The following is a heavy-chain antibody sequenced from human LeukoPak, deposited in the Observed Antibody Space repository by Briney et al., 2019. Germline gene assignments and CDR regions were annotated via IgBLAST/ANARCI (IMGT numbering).Heavy chain of an antibody. CDR1: GGSISSSNW. J-gene: IGHJ6*02. CDR3: ARVMGIAVADSHGMDV. D-gene: IGHD6-19*01. Sequence: SETLSLTCAVSGGSISSSNWWSWVRQPPGKGLEWIGEIYHSGSTNYNPSLKSRVTISVDKSKNQFSLKLSSVTAADTAVYYCARVMGIAVADSHGMDVWGQGTTVTVSS. CDR2: IYHSGST. V-gene: IGHV4-4*02.